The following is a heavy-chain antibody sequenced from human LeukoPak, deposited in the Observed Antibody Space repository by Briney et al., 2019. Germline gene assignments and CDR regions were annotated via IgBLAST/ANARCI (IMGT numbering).Heavy chain of an antibody. Sequence: PGGSLRLSCAASGFTFSDYGMIWVRQAPGKGLEWVSYITRSSALHYADSVKGRFTISRDNSKNTLYLQMNSLRAEDTAVHYCARGLVEMATIYFDYWGQGTLVTVSS. CDR1: GFTFSDYG. V-gene: IGHV3-69-1*01. D-gene: IGHD5-24*01. J-gene: IGHJ4*02. CDR2: ITRSSAL. CDR3: ARGLVEMATIYFDY.